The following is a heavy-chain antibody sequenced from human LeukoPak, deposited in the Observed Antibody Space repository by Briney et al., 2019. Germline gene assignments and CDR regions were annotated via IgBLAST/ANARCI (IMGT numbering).Heavy chain of an antibody. V-gene: IGHV3-23*01. CDR1: GFTFSSYA. CDR2: ISGSSGLT. CDR3: ARRGESTTYGDYRFDY. Sequence: GGSLRLSCAASGFTFSSYAVSWVRQAPGRGLEWVSAISGSSGLTYYADSVKGRFTISRDNSKNTLFLQMNSLRAEDTAVYYCARRGESTTYGDYRFDYWGQGTLVTVSS. J-gene: IGHJ4*02. D-gene: IGHD4-17*01.